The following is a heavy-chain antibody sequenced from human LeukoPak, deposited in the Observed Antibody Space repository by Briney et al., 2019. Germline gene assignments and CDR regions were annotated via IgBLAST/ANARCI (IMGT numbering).Heavy chain of an antibody. CDR2: ISGSASGGRT. J-gene: IGHJ3*02. Sequence: GGSLRLSCAASGFTFSRFAMSWVRQAPGKGLEWFSGISGSASGGRTYYADYVKGRFAISRDNSRSTVFLQMNSLRAEDTAVYYCAKDPNGDFLGAFDMWGQGTMVTVSS. CDR1: GFTFSRFA. D-gene: IGHD4-17*01. V-gene: IGHV3-23*01. CDR3: AKDPNGDFLGAFDM.